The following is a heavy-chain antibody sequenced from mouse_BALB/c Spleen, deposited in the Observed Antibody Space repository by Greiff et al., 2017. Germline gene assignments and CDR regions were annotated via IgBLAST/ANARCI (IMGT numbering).Heavy chain of an antibody. Sequence: DVQLQESGAELVKPGASVKLSCTASGFNIKDTYMHWVKQRPEQGLEWIGRIDPANGNTKYDPKFQGKATITADTSSNTAYLQLSSLTSEDTAVYYCARYDYYAMDYWGQGTSVTVSS. D-gene: IGHD2-14*01. CDR3: ARYDYYAMDY. CDR2: IDPANGNT. V-gene: IGHV14-3*02. CDR1: GFNIKDTY. J-gene: IGHJ4*01.